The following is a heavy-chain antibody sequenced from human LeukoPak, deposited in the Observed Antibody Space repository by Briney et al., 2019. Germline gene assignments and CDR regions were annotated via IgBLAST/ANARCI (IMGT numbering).Heavy chain of an antibody. CDR3: ARSLYDYVWGSYRFDY. J-gene: IGHJ4*02. D-gene: IGHD3-16*02. CDR1: GGSISSGGYS. CDR2: FYHSGST. Sequence: SETLSLTCAVSGGSISSGGYSWSWIRQPPGKGLEWIGYFYHSGSTYYNPSLKSRVTISVDRSKNQFSLKLSSVTAADTAVYYCARSLYDYVWGSYRFDYWGQGTLVTVSS. V-gene: IGHV4-30-2*01.